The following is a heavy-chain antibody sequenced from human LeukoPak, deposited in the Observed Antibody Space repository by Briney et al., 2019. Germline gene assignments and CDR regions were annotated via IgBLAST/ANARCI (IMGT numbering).Heavy chain of an antibody. J-gene: IGHJ4*02. CDR2: ISSSSSYI. D-gene: IGHD5-12*01. V-gene: IGHV3-21*01. CDR3: ARDEDSGYDGTALDY. Sequence: PGGSLRLSCAASGFTFSSYGMNWVRQAPGKGLEWVSSISSSSSYIYYADSVKGRFTISRDNAKNSLYLQMNSLRAEDTAVYYCARDEDSGYDGTALDYWGQGTLVTVSS. CDR1: GFTFSSYG.